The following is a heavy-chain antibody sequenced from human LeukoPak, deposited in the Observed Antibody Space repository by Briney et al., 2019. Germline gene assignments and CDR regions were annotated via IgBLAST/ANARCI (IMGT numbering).Heavy chain of an antibody. CDR1: GFTVSSNY. CDR3: AREWGTVTRGVFDY. V-gene: IGHV3-66*01. J-gene: IGHJ4*02. CDR2: IYSGGST. Sequence: GGSLRLSCAASGFTVSSNYMSWVRQAPGKGLEWVSVIYSGGSTYYADSVKGRFTISRDNSKNTLYLQMNSLRAEDKAVYYCAREWGTVTRGVFDYWGQGTLVTVSS. D-gene: IGHD4-17*01.